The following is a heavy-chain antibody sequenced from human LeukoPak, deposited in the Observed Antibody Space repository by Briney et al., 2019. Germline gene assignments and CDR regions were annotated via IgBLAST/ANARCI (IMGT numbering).Heavy chain of an antibody. J-gene: IGHJ5*02. D-gene: IGHD2-21*01. V-gene: IGHV1-2*02. Sequence: ASVKVSCKVSGYTLTGYYMHWVRQAPGQGLEWMGGINPNNGGTNYAQKFQGRVTMTWDTSISTAYMELSRLRTDETAVYYCASGAISPEYIDPGGQGTLVTVSS. CDR1: GYTLTGYY. CDR3: ASGAISPEYIDP. CDR2: INPNNGGT.